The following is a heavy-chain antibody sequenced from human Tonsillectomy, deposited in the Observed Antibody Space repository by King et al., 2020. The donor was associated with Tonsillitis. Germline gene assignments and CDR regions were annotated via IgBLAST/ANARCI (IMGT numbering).Heavy chain of an antibody. D-gene: IGHD2-15*01. J-gene: IGHJ5*02. Sequence: VQLQESGPGLVKPSQTLSLTCTVSGGSISSGGYYWSWIRQHPEKGLEWIGYIYYNGSTYYNPSLKSRVTISVDTSKNQFSMKLSSVTAADTAVYYCARDGVAATRRGWFDPWGQGTLVTVSS. CDR1: GGSISSGGYY. CDR2: IYYNGST. V-gene: IGHV4-31*03. CDR3: ARDGVAATRRGWFDP.